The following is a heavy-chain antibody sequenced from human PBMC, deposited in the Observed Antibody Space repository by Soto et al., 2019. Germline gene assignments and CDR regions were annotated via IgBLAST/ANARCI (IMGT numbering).Heavy chain of an antibody. Sequence: EVQLLESGGGLVQSGGSLRLSCAGSVFTFSTYAVSWVRQAPGKGLEWVSAIRGSGVTTYYADSVKGRFTISRDNSMNTLFLQMNSLRAEDTAIYYCAKDLLAGNWGQGTLVTVSS. CDR1: VFTFSTYA. V-gene: IGHV3-23*01. D-gene: IGHD1-26*01. CDR3: AKDLLAGN. J-gene: IGHJ1*01. CDR2: IRGSGVTT.